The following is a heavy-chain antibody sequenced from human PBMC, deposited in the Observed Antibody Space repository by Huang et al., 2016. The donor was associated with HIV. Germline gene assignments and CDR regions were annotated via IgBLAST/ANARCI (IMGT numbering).Heavy chain of an antibody. CDR2: VYTSGNT. V-gene: IGHV4-4*07. CDR1: GGSISTYY. CDR3: ARENEFCGSTNCHHYYYSLDV. D-gene: IGHD2-2*01. J-gene: IGHJ6*02. Sequence: QVQLQESGPGLVKPSETLSLTCTVSGGSISTYYWSWIRQSAGKGLEWIGRVYTSGNTNYNPSLRSRVTMSVDTSKNQFSLRLTSVTAADTAVYYCARENEFCGSTNCHHYYYSLDVWGQGTTVTVSS.